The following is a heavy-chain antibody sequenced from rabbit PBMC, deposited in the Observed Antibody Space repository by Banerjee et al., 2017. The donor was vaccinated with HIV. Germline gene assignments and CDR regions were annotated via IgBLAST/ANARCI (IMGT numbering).Heavy chain of an antibody. Sequence: QEQLEESGGDLVKPGRSLTLTCTASGFSFSSSYYMCWVRQAPGKGLEWIGCIYTSSDSTYYASWAKGRFTISSDNAQNTLYLQLNSLTAADTATYFCARDLAGVIGWNFNLWGPGTLVTVS. D-gene: IGHD4-1*01. CDR1: GFSFSSSYY. V-gene: IGHV1S45*01. CDR3: ARDLAGVIGWNFNL. CDR2: IYTSSDST. J-gene: IGHJ4*01.